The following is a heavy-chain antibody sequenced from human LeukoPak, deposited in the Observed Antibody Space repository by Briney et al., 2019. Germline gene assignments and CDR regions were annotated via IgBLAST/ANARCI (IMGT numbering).Heavy chain of an antibody. J-gene: IGHJ4*02. D-gene: IGHD1-26*01. CDR3: AKDRLLRVFDY. V-gene: IGHV3-23*01. Sequence: GGSLRLSCAASGFTFSSYGMSWVRQAPGKGLEWVSAISGSGGSTYYADSAKGRFTISRDNSKNTLYLQMNSLRAEDTAVYYCAKDRLLRVFDYWGQGTLVTVSS. CDR1: GFTFSSYG. CDR2: ISGSGGST.